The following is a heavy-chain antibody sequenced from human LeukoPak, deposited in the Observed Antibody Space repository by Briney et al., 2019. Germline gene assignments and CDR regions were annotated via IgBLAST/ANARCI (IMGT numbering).Heavy chain of an antibody. D-gene: IGHD1-26*01. CDR1: GFTFSSYA. CDR3: PRDLGGNYGTFDY. J-gene: IGHJ4*02. Sequence: GGSLRLSCATSGFTFSSYAMHWVRQAPGKGLEWVAVISSDGNNKYYADSVKGRFTISRDNSKNTLYLLMNSLRTEDTAVYYCPRDLGGNYGTFDYWGQGTLVTVSS. CDR2: ISSDGNNK. V-gene: IGHV3-30-3*01.